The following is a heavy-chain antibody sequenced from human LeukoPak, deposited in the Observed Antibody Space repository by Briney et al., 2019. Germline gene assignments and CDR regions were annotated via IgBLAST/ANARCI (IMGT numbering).Heavy chain of an antibody. D-gene: IGHD3-10*01. CDR3: ARVTHYYGSGSYSDY. CDR1: GYTFTGYY. CDR2: INPNSGGT. J-gene: IGHJ4*02. Sequence: GASVKVSCKASGYTFTGYYMHWVRQAPGQGLEWMGWINPNSGGTNYAQKFQGRVTMTRDTSISTAYMELSRLRSDDTAVYYCARVTHYYGSGSYSDYWGQGTLVTVSS. V-gene: IGHV1-2*02.